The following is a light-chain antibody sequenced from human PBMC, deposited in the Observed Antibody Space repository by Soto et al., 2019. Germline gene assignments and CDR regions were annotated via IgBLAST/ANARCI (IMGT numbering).Light chain of an antibody. CDR3: QQYYITPLT. V-gene: IGKV4-1*01. J-gene: IGKJ4*01. Sequence: DIVMTQSPDSLRVSLGERATITCTSSLNLYFRSNNRNYLAWYQQKSGQPPKLLIYWASTRESGVPDRFSGSGSGTYFTLPINNVQPDDVAVYYCQQYYITPLTFGGGTRVDIK. CDR1: LNLYFRSNNRNY. CDR2: WAS.